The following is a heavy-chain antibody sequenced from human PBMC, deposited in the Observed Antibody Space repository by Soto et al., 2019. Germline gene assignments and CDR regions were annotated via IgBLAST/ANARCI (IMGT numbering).Heavy chain of an antibody. CDR1: GGFNSYS. V-gene: IGHV1-69*06. CDR2: IIPIFATP. Sequence: QVQLVQSGPEVKKPGSSVKVSCKGSGGFNSYSISWVRQAPGQGPELMGGIIPIFATPTYAQKFQGRVTITADKSTSTAYMELSRLTSEDTAVYYCARGGPVIIPAATNWFDPWGQGTLVSVSS. D-gene: IGHD2-2*01. J-gene: IGHJ5*02. CDR3: ARGGPVIIPAATNWFDP.